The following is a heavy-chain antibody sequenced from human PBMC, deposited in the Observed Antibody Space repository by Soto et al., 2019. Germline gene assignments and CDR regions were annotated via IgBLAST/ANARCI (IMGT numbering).Heavy chain of an antibody. CDR1: GGTFSSYA. Sequence: QVQLVQSGAEVKKPGSSVKVSCKASGGTFSSYAISWVRQAPGQGLEWMGGIIPIFGTANYAQKFQGRVTITEDEPTSTAYMELSSLRSEGTAVYYCASCISTSCLNWYFDLWGRGTLVTVSS. J-gene: IGHJ2*01. CDR3: ASCISTSCLNWYFDL. CDR2: IIPIFGTA. V-gene: IGHV1-69*12. D-gene: IGHD2-2*01.